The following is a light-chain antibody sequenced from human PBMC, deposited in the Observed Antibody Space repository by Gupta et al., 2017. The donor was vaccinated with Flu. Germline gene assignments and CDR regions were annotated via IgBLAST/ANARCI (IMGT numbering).Light chain of an antibody. CDR2: EVS. CDR1: SSDVGGYNY. CDR3: SSYTSSSSWV. J-gene: IGLJ3*02. V-gene: IGLV2-14*01. Sequence: QSALTQPASVSGSPGQSITISCTGTSSDVGGYNYVSWYQQTPGKTPKLMIYEVSNRPSGVSNRFSGSKSGNTASLTISGLQAEDEADYYCSSYTSSSSWVFGGGTKLTVL.